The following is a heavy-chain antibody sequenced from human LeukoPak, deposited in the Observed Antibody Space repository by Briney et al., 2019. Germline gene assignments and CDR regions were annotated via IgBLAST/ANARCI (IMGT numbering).Heavy chain of an antibody. V-gene: IGHV1-18*01. J-gene: IGHJ3*02. CDR1: GYTFTSYG. Sequence: ASVKVSCKTSGYTFTSYGLTWVRQAPGQGLEWVGWLSPYSGNTNYAQKVQGRVIMTTDTSTSTAYMELRSLRSDDTAMYFCTRVGGYSPSSTGGNAFDIWGQGTMVTVSS. D-gene: IGHD6-6*01. CDR2: LSPYSGNT. CDR3: TRVGGYSPSSTGGNAFDI.